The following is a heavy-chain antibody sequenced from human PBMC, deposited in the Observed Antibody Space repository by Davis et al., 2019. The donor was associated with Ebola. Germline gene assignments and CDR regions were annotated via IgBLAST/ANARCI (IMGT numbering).Heavy chain of an antibody. CDR1: GYTFTTFG. CDR2: ISAYYGTT. D-gene: IGHD1-26*01. J-gene: IGHJ4*02. Sequence: ASVKVSCKASGYTFTTFGISWVRQAPGQGLEWMGWISAYYGTTNYAQSLQGRVTMTRDTSTSTAHMELRGLRSDDTAVYYCARGGSYYQHGADYWGQGTLVTVSS. V-gene: IGHV1-18*01. CDR3: ARGGSYYQHGADY.